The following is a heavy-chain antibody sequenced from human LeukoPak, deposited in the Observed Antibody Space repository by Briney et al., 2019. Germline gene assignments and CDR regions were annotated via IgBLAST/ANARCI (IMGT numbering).Heavy chain of an antibody. Sequence: ASVKVSCKASGGTFSSYAISWVRQAPGQGLEWMGGIIPIFGTANYAQKFQGRVTITADESTSTAYMELSSLRSEDTAVYYCARGPGKYSYGYIDYWGQGTLVTVSS. CDR2: IIPIFGTA. D-gene: IGHD5-18*01. V-gene: IGHV1-69*13. J-gene: IGHJ4*02. CDR3: ARGPGKYSYGYIDY. CDR1: GGTFSSYA.